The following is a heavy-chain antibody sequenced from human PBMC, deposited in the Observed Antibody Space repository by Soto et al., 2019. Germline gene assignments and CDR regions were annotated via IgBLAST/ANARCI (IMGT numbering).Heavy chain of an antibody. J-gene: IGHJ4*02. CDR2: ISAHNGDT. V-gene: IGHV1-18*01. D-gene: IGHD3-22*01. CDR1: GHTFTSAG. CDR3: ARDWSRYYDSSGLMWFY. Sequence: ASVKVACKASGHTFTSAGISWVRLAPGQGLEWVGWISAHNGDTRYAQNLQGRITMTTDTFTNTAYMELTSLTSDDTAVYYCARDWSRYYDSSGLMWFYWGQGTLVTVAS.